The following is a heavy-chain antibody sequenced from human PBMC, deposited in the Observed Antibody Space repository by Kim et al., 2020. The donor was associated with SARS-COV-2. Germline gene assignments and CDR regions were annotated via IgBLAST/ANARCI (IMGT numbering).Heavy chain of an antibody. J-gene: IGHJ6*02. CDR3: ARDLFKMYYYGMDV. CDR2: INTNTGNP. CDR1: GYTFTSYA. V-gene: IGHV7-4-1*02. Sequence: ASVKVSCKASGYTFTSYAMNWVRQAPGQGLEWMGWINTNTGNPTYAQGFTGRFVFSLDTSVSTAYLQISSLKAEDTAVYYCARDLFKMYYYGMDVWGQGTTVTVSS.